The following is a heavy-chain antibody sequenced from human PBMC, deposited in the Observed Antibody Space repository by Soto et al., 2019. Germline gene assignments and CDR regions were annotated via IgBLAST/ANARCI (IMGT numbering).Heavy chain of an antibody. CDR2: IYYSGST. CDR1: GGSISSGGYY. CDR3: ARERALSSSVPYYGMDV. Sequence: SETLSLTCTVSGGSISSGGYYWSWIRQHPGKGLECIGYIYYSGSTYYNPSLKSRVTISVDTSKNQFSLKLSSVTAADTAVYYCARERALSSSVPYYGMDVWGQGTTVTVSS. V-gene: IGHV4-31*03. J-gene: IGHJ6*02. D-gene: IGHD6-6*01.